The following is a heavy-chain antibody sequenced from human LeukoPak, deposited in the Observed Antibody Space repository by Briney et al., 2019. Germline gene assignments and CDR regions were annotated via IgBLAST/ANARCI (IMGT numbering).Heavy chain of an antibody. V-gene: IGHV1-18*01. CDR3: ARDRNRYSYGTVLFDY. CDR2: TSAYNGNT. D-gene: IGHD5-18*01. J-gene: IGHJ4*02. CDR1: GGTFSSYA. Sequence: ASVKVSCKASGGTFSSYAISWVRQAPGQGLEWMGWTSAYNGNTNYAQKLQGRVTMTTDTSTSTAYMELRSLRSDDTAVYYCARDRNRYSYGTVLFDYWGQGTLVTVSS.